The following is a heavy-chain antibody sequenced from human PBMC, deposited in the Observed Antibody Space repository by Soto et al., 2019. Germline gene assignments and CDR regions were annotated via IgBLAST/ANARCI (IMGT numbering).Heavy chain of an antibody. J-gene: IGHJ4*02. CDR1: GGSFTSNNW. Sequence: QVQLQESGPGLVKPSGTLSLTCAVSGGSFTSNNWWTWVRQPPGQGLEWIGEIYRTGSTNYNPSLNSRVTISLDKSENQFSLKVTSLTAADTAVYYCASRDPGTSVDYWGQGNLVTVSS. D-gene: IGHD1-7*01. V-gene: IGHV4-4*02. CDR2: IYRTGST. CDR3: ASRDPGTSVDY.